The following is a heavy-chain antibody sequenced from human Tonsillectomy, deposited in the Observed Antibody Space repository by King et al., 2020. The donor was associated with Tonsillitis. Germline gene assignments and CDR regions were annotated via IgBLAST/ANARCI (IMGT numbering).Heavy chain of an antibody. Sequence: VQLVESGGGLVQPGGSLRLSCAASGFTFSSYSMNWVRQAPGKGLEWVSYISSSSSTIYYADSVKGRFTISRDNAKNSLYLQMKSLRDEDTAVYYCARDELLRFTRPRYLDYWGQGTLVTVSS. D-gene: IGHD5-12*01. CDR2: ISSSSSTI. V-gene: IGHV3-48*02. J-gene: IGHJ4*02. CDR3: ARDELLRFTRPRYLDY. CDR1: GFTFSSYS.